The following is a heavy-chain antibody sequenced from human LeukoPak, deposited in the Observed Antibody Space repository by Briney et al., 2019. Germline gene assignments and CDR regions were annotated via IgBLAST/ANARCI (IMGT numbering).Heavy chain of an antibody. CDR1: GGSISSYY. V-gene: IGHV4-59*08. D-gene: IGHD6-13*01. Sequence: SETLSLTCTVSGGSISSYYWSWIGQPPGKGLEWIGYIHYSGSTNYNPSLKSRVTISEDTSKNQFSLKLSSVTAADTAVYYCARQGQGSGGSSWYGYFDYWGQGTLVTVSS. CDR2: IHYSGST. J-gene: IGHJ4*02. CDR3: ARQGQGSGGSSWYGYFDY.